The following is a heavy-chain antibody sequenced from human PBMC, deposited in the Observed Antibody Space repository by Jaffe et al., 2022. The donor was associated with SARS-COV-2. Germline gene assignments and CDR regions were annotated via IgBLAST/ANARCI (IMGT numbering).Heavy chain of an antibody. J-gene: IGHJ4*02. V-gene: IGHV4-59*01. CDR1: GGAISNYY. D-gene: IGHD5-12*01. CDR3: AIGAGWLPDY. CDR2: IDYTGST. Sequence: QVQLQESGPGLVKPSETLSLTCTVSGGAISNYYWTWIRQPPGKRLEWIGNIDYTGSTNYNPSLKSRVTISVDTSKNQFSLKLGSVTAAETAVYYCAIGAGWLPDYWGQGTLVTVSS.